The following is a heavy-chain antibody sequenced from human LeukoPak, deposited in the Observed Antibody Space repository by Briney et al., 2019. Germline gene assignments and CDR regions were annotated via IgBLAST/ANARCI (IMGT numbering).Heavy chain of an antibody. CDR3: ARDLGIAVAGTIDY. V-gene: IGHV1-2*06. Sequence: ASVKVSCKASGYTFTGYYMHWVRQAPGQGLEWMGRINPNSGGTNYAQKLQGRVTMTTDTSTSTAYMELRSLRSDDTAVYYCARDLGIAVAGTIDYWGQGTLVTVSS. CDR2: INPNSGGT. D-gene: IGHD6-19*01. CDR1: GYTFTGYY. J-gene: IGHJ4*02.